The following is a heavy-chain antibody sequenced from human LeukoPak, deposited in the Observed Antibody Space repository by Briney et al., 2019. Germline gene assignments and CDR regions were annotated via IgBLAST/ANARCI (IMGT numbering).Heavy chain of an antibody. Sequence: SETLSLTCTVSGGSISSYYWSWIRQPPGKGPEWVGYIYYSWRTNYNPSLKSRVTISVDTSKNQFSLKLSSVTAADTAVYYCARDWGHYYDSSGYAPRAGAFDIWGQGTMVTVPS. V-gene: IGHV4-59*01. CDR1: GGSISSYY. CDR2: IYYSWRT. J-gene: IGHJ3*02. CDR3: ARDWGHYYDSSGYAPRAGAFDI. D-gene: IGHD3-22*01.